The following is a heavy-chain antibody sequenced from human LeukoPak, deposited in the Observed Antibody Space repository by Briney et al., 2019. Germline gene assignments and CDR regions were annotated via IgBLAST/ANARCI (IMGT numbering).Heavy chain of an antibody. D-gene: IGHD5-18*01. V-gene: IGHV4-39*01. Sequence: PSETPSLTCTFSGGFISNRSAYWGWIRQPPGKGLEWIGSIYYSKNTYYNPSLKSRVTISADTSKNQFSLTLGSVSATDTAVYYCVSPRGFSYGFCVYWRRGTLVTVSS. CDR3: VSPRGFSYGFCVY. CDR1: GGFISNRSAY. CDR2: IYYSKNT. J-gene: IGHJ4*02.